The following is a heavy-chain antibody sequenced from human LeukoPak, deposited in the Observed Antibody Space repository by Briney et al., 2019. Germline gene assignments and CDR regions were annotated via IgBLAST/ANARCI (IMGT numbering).Heavy chain of an antibody. CDR3: ARARQSSSSTSPGGY. Sequence: ASVKVSCKASGYTFTSYGISWVRQAPGQGLEWMGWINPNSGGTNYAQKFQGWVTMTRDTSISTAYMELSRLRSDDTAVYYCARARQSSSSTSPGGYWGQGTLVTVSS. D-gene: IGHD2-2*01. CDR2: INPNSGGT. CDR1: GYTFTSYG. V-gene: IGHV1-2*04. J-gene: IGHJ4*02.